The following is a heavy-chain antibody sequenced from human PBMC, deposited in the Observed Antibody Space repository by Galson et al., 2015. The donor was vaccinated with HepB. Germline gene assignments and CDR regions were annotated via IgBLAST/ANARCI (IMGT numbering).Heavy chain of an antibody. J-gene: IGHJ3*02. V-gene: IGHV3-30-3*01. CDR3: ARARMYSSGIDAFDI. CDR2: ISYDGSNK. Sequence: SLRLSCAASGFTFSSYAMHWVRQAPGKGLEWVAVISYDGSNKYYADSVKGRFTISRDNSKNTLYLQMNSLRAEDTAVYYCARARMYSSGIDAFDIWGQGTMVTVSS. CDR1: GFTFSSYA. D-gene: IGHD6-19*01.